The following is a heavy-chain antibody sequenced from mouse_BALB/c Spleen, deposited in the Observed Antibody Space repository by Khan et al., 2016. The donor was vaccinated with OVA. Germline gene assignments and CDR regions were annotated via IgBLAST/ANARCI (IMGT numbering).Heavy chain of an antibody. V-gene: IGHV8-12*01. J-gene: IGHJ4*01. CDR3: ARSRWLHSLVMDY. D-gene: IGHD2-3*01. CDR1: GFSLSSSGMG. Sequence: QVTLKESGPGILQPSQTLSLTCSFSGFSLSSSGMGVSWIRQPSGKGLEWLAHIYWDDDKRYNPSLKSRLTVSKDTSRNQVFLNITNVDTAETATYCCARSRWLHSLVMDYWGQGTSVIVSS. CDR2: IYWDDDK.